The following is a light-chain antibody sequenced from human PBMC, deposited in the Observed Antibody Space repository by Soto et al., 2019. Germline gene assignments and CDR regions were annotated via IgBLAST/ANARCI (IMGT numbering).Light chain of an antibody. Sequence: DXQMXQSPSSVSASVGDRVTITCRASQSISSWLAWYQQKPGKAPKLLIYDASSLESGVPSRFSGSGSGTEFTLTISSLQPDDFATYYCQQYNSYSSFGQGTKVDI. CDR1: QSISSW. CDR2: DAS. V-gene: IGKV1-5*01. CDR3: QQYNSYSS. J-gene: IGKJ1*01.